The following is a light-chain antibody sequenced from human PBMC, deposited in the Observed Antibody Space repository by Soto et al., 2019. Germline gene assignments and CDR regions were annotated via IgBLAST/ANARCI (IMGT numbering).Light chain of an antibody. J-gene: IGKJ2*01. Sequence: EIVLTQSPGTLSLSPGERATLSCRASQSVSSSFLAWYQHKPGQAPRLLIYAASSRATGIPDRFSGSGSGKDFTLTISRLEPEDFAVYDCQQYGSSPYTFGQGTKLEIK. CDR2: AAS. CDR3: QQYGSSPYT. V-gene: IGKV3-20*01. CDR1: QSVSSSF.